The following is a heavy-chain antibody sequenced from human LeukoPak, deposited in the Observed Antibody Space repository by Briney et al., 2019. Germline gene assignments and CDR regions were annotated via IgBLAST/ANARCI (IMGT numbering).Heavy chain of an antibody. CDR1: GGSISSYY. CDR2: IYYTGST. Sequence: PSETLSLTCTVSGGSISSYYWSWIRQPPGKGLEWIGYIYYTGSTNYNPSLKGRVTISVDTSKNQFSLKLNSVTAADTAVYYCARGAVDILTGYPGGNWFDPWGQGTLVTVSS. J-gene: IGHJ5*02. CDR3: ARGAVDILTGYPGGNWFDP. V-gene: IGHV4-59*01. D-gene: IGHD3-9*01.